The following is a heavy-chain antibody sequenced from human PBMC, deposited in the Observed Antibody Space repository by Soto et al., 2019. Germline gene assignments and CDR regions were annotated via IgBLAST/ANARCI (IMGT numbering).Heavy chain of an antibody. D-gene: IGHD3-22*01. CDR1: GYTFTSYD. CDR2: MNPNSGNT. CDR3: ARVTKPYYYDSSGYYLQSYYFDY. J-gene: IGHJ4*02. V-gene: IGHV1-8*01. Sequence: ASVKVSCKASGYTFTSYDINWVRQATGQGLEWMGWMNPNSGNTGYAQKFQGRVTMTRNTSISTAYMELSSLRSEDTAVYYCARVTKPYYYDSSGYYLQSYYFDYWGQGTLVNVS.